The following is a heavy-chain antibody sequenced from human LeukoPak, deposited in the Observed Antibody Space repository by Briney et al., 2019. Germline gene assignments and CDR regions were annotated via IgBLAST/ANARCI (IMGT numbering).Heavy chain of an antibody. V-gene: IGHV3-53*01. Sequence: PGGSLRLFCAASGFTVSSNYMSWVRQAPGKGLEWVSVIYSGGSTYYADSVKGRFTISRDNSKNTLYLQMNSLRAEDTAVYYCARDPRGEGRYFDYWGQGTLVTVSS. CDR3: ARDPRGEGRYFDY. D-gene: IGHD3-10*01. J-gene: IGHJ4*02. CDR1: GFTVSSNY. CDR2: IYSGGST.